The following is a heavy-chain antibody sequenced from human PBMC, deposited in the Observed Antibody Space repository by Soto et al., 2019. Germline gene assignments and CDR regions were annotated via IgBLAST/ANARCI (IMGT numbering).Heavy chain of an antibody. CDR3: ARHGVGDIVTGQRDY. CDR1: GASISSSGYY. V-gene: IGHV4-31*03. J-gene: IGHJ4*02. Sequence: SETLSLTCTVSGASISSSGYYWSWIRQHPGKGLEWIGYIYHSGGTIYNPSLKSRVTISLDTSKNQFSLKLSSVTAADTAVYYSARHGVGDIVTGQRDYWGQGTLVNVSS. CDR2: IYHSGGT. D-gene: IGHD3-9*01.